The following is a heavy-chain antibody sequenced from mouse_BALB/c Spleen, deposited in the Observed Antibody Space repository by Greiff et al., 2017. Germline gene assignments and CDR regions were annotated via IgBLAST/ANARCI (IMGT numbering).Heavy chain of an antibody. CDR3: ARSPYDYGFDY. V-gene: IGHV5-17*02. J-gene: IGHJ2*01. D-gene: IGHD2-4*01. Sequence: EVHLVESGGGLVQPGGSRKLSCAASGFTFSSFGMHWVRQAPEKGLEWVAYISSGSSTIYYADTVKGRFTISRDNPKNTLFLQMTSLRSEDTAMYYCARSPYDYGFDYWGQGTTLTVSS. CDR1: GFTFSSFG. CDR2: ISSGSSTI.